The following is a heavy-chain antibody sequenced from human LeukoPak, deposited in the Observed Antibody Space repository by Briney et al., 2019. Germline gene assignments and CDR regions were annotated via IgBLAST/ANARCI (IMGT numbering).Heavy chain of an antibody. V-gene: IGHV3-15*01. CDR3: TTTAIGPSGIAVTLGFF. CDR2: IKSKTDGGTT. Sequence: PGGSLRLSCAASGFTVSSNYMSWVRQAPGKGLEWVGRIKSKTDGGTTDYAAPVKGRFTISRDDSKNTLYLQMNSLKTEDTAVYYCTTTAIGPSGIAVTLGFFWGQGTLVTVSS. CDR1: GFTVSSNY. D-gene: IGHD6-19*01. J-gene: IGHJ4*02.